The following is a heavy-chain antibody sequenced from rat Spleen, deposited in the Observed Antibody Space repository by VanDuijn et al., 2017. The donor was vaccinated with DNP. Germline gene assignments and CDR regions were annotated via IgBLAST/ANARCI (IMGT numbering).Heavy chain of an antibody. D-gene: IGHD3-2*01. CDR1: GFTFSDYY. Sequence: EVQLVESGGGLVQPGRSLKLSCAASGFTFSDYYMAWVRQAPTRGLEWVASISSDGGNTYYRNSVKGRFTISRDNPKSTLYLQMDSLRSEETATYYCVRQEHQAFDYWGQGVMVTVSP. J-gene: IGHJ2*01. CDR3: VRQEHQAFDY. V-gene: IGHV5-25*01. CDR2: ISSDGGNT.